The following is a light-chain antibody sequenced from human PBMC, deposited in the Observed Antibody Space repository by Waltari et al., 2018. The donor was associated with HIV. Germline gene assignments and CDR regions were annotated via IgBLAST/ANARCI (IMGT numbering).Light chain of an antibody. V-gene: IGKV3-15*01. J-gene: IGKJ3*01. CDR1: QSINNN. CDR2: GAS. Sequence: EILMTQSPATLSVSPGERATLSCRASQSINNNLAWYQRKPGQAPRLLNYGASTGATGIPARFSGSGYGTEFTLTISSLQSEDFAVYYCQQYNNWPGITFGPGTKVDIK. CDR3: QQYNNWPGIT.